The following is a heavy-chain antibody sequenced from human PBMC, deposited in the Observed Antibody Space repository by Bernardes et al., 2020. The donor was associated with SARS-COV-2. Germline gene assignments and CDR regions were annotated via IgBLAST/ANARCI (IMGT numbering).Heavy chain of an antibody. J-gene: IGHJ4*02. CDR1: GFTFSDYS. CDR2: ITTSGSTM. CDR3: ARGGGRDGYNFPYIDF. Sequence: GGSLRLSCAASGFTFSDYSMTWIRQAPGKGLEWLSYITTSGSTMYYADSVQGRFTISRDNAKNSLYLQMDSLRADDTAVYYCARGGGRDGYNFPYIDFWGQGILVTISS. D-gene: IGHD5-12*01. V-gene: IGHV3-11*01.